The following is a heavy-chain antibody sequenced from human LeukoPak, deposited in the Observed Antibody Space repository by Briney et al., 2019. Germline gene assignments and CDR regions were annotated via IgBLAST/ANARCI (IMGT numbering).Heavy chain of an antibody. CDR1: GSSISSGGYY. D-gene: IGHD4-23*01. CDR2: IYYSGST. Sequence: SETLSLTCTVSGSSISSGGYYWSWIRQHPGKGLEWIGYIYYSGSTYYNPSLKSRVTISVDTSKNQFSLKLSSVTAADTAVYYCAREYYGGNGPTFDYWGQGTLVTVSS. J-gene: IGHJ4*02. CDR3: AREYYGGNGPTFDY. V-gene: IGHV4-31*03.